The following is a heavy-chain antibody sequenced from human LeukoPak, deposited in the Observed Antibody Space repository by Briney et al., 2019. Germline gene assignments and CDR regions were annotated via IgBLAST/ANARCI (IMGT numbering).Heavy chain of an antibody. Sequence: YPSETLSLTCAVYGGSFSGYYWSWIRQPPGKGLEWIGEINHSGGTNYNPSLKSRVTISVDTSKNQFSLKLSSVTAADTAVYYCARGSAAGVDYWGQGTLVTVSS. D-gene: IGHD6-13*01. V-gene: IGHV4-34*01. CDR2: INHSGGT. J-gene: IGHJ4*02. CDR1: GGSFSGYY. CDR3: ARGSAAGVDY.